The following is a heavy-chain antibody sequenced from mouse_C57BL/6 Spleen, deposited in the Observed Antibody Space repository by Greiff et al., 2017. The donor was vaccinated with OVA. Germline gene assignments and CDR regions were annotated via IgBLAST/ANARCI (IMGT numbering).Heavy chain of an antibody. D-gene: IGHD2-3*01. V-gene: IGHV5-6*01. J-gene: IGHJ2*01. CDR1: GFTFSSYG. CDR3: ARQGDGYYEGYFDY. CDR2: ISSGGSYT. Sequence: EVHLVESGGDLVKPGGSLKLSCAASGFTFSSYGMSWVRQTPDKRLEWVATISSGGSYTYYPDSVKGRFTISRDNAKNTLYLQMSSLSAEETAMYYCARQGDGYYEGYFDYWGQGTTLTVSS.